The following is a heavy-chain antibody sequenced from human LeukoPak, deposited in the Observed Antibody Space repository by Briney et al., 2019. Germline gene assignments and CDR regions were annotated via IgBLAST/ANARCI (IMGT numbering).Heavy chain of an antibody. V-gene: IGHV1-18*01. J-gene: IGHJ6*02. D-gene: IGHD3-10*01. Sequence: GASVKVSCKTSGYTFSSYGYGITWVRQAPGQGLEWMGWISPYNSDTNYAQKLQGRVTMTTDTSTSTAYMELSSLRSEDTAVYYCAADKIRGGFGELFPYYGMDVWGQGTTVTVSS. CDR3: AADKIRGGFGELFPYYGMDV. CDR2: ISPYNSDT. CDR1: GYTFSSYGYG.